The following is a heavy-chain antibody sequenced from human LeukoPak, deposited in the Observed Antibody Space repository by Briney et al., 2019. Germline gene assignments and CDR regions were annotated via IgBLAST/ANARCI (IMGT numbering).Heavy chain of an antibody. CDR2: MNPNSGNT. V-gene: IGHV1-8*01. D-gene: IGHD3-16*01. Sequence: ASVKVSCKASGYTFTSYDINWVRQATGQGLEWMGWMNPNSGNTGYAQKFQGRVTMTRNTSISTAYMELSSLRSEDTAVYYCASEPGGIGGGGYWGQGTLVTVSS. CDR1: GYTFTSYD. J-gene: IGHJ4*02. CDR3: ASEPGGIGGGGY.